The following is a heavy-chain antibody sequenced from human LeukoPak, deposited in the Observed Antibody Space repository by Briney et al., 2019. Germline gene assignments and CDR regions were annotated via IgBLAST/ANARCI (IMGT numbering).Heavy chain of an antibody. CDR1: GFTFSSYS. D-gene: IGHD3-22*01. CDR3: ARLDLRITMIVGTY. Sequence: GGSLRLSCAASGFTFSSYSMNWVRQAPGKGLEWVSYISSSSTIYYADSVKGRFTISRDNAKNTLYLQMNSLRAEDTAVYYCARLDLRITMIVGTYWGQGTLVTVSS. V-gene: IGHV3-48*04. CDR2: ISSSSTI. J-gene: IGHJ4*02.